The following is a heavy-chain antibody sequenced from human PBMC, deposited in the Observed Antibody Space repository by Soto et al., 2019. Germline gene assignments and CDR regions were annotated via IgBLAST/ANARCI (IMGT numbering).Heavy chain of an antibody. CDR1: GFTFSSYD. V-gene: IGHV3-13*01. D-gene: IGHD6-6*01. CDR2: IGTAGDT. J-gene: IGHJ6*02. CDR3: ARGEAARFPGYYGMDV. Sequence: GGSLRLSCAASGFTFSSYDMHWVRQATGKGLEWVSSIGTAGDTYYPGSVKGRFTISRENAKNSLYLQMNSLRAGDTAVYYCARGEAARFPGYYGMDVWGQGTTVTV.